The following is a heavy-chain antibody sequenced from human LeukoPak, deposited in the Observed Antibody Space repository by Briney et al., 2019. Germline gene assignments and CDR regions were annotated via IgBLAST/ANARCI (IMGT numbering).Heavy chain of an antibody. Sequence: ASVKVSCKASGGTFSSYAISWVRQAPGQGLEWMGGIIPIFGTANYAQKFQGRVTITADESTSTAYMELSSLRSEDTAVYYCASAPGFGWSGYYSNYYYYYGMDVWGQGTTVTVSS. D-gene: IGHD3-3*01. CDR1: GGTFSSYA. J-gene: IGHJ6*02. CDR3: ASAPGFGWSGYYSNYYYYYGMDV. V-gene: IGHV1-69*13. CDR2: IIPIFGTA.